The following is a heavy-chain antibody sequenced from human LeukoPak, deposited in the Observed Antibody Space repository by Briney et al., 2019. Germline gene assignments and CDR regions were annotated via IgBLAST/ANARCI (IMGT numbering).Heavy chain of an antibody. CDR1: GGSINSSRYY. V-gene: IGHV4-39*07. CDR3: ARAGGSYYAVWYSDL. CDR2: INYGGSP. J-gene: IGHJ2*01. Sequence: KSSETLSLTCTVSGGSINSSRYYWGWIRQPPGKGLEWIGSINYGGSPYYNPSLKSRVTISVDTSKTQFSLKLSSVTAADTAVYYCARAGGSYYAVWYSDLWGRGTLVTVSS. D-gene: IGHD1-26*01.